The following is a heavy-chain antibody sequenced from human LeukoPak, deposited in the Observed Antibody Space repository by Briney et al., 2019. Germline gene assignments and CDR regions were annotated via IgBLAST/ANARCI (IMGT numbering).Heavy chain of an antibody. CDR3: ARGEDGRPDY. Sequence: SETLSLTCAVYGGSFSGYYWSWIRQPPGKGLEWIGYIYYSGSTNYNPSLKSRVTISVDTSKNQFSLKLSSVTAADTAVYYCARGEDGRPDYWGQGTLVTVSS. D-gene: IGHD1-14*01. CDR1: GGSFSGYY. V-gene: IGHV4-59*01. J-gene: IGHJ4*02. CDR2: IYYSGST.